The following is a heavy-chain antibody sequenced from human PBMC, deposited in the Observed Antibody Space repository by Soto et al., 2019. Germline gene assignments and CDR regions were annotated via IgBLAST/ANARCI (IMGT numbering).Heavy chain of an antibody. CDR1: GFTFSTYT. D-gene: IGHD2-2*01. J-gene: IGHJ4*02. CDR2: ISGSAGSSGP. Sequence: GSLRLSCVASGFTFSTYTMSWVRQAPGKGLEWVSVISGSAGSSGPSYADSVQGRFSISRDNARNTLYLQMNSLRGEDTAMYYCAKARCSTANCYVPEYWGQGTRVTVSS. V-gene: IGHV3-23*01. CDR3: AKARCSTANCYVPEY.